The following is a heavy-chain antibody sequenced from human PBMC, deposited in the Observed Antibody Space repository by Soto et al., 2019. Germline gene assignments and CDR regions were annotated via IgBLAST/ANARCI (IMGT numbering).Heavy chain of an antibody. J-gene: IGHJ6*02. Sequence: QVQLQESGPGLVKPSQTLSLTCTVSGGSISSADYYWSWIRQPPGKGLEWIGYIYYSGSNYYNPSLKSRVTISVDTSKDQFALKLSYVTAADTAVYSCARQRFPYGMDVWGQGTTVTVSS. CDR1: GGSISSADYY. D-gene: IGHD3-3*01. V-gene: IGHV4-30-4*01. CDR2: IYYSGSN. CDR3: ARQRFPYGMDV.